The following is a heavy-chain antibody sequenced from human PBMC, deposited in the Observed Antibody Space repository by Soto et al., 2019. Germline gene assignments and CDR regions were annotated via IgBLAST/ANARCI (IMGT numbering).Heavy chain of an antibody. CDR3: ASLLRGYDFWSGYPPRLDV. D-gene: IGHD3-3*01. J-gene: IGHJ6*02. CDR1: GGSISSGDYY. Sequence: PPETLSLTCTLSGGSISSGDYYWSWIRQPPGTGLEWIGYIYYSGSTYYNPSLKSRVTISVDTSKNQFSLKLSSVTAADTAVYYCASLLRGYDFWSGYPPRLDVWGQGTTVTVSS. V-gene: IGHV4-30-4*01. CDR2: IYYSGST.